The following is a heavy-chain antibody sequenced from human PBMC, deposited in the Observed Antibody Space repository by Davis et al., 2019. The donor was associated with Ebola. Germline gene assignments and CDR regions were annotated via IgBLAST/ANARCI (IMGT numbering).Heavy chain of an antibody. J-gene: IGHJ3*02. CDR2: ISSTGRYI. Sequence: GESLKISCAGSGFTFSSYTMNWVRRAPGKGLEWVSSISSTGRYIFYADSVKGRFTISKDNAKSSLFLQMNSLTAEDTAIYYCVRSRATGIMGGIYREPFDIWGQGTMLTVSS. D-gene: IGHD3-16*02. V-gene: IGHV3-21*01. CDR1: GFTFSSYT. CDR3: VRSRATGIMGGIYREPFDI.